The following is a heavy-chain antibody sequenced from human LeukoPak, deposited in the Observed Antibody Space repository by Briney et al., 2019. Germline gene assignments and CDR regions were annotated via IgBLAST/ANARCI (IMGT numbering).Heavy chain of an antibody. CDR3: ARVGHGDGVMDL. Sequence: PGGSLRLSCAASGFPFSGYWMSWVRQAPGKGLFWLGNINHNGSAIYYVDSVKGRFTISRDNAKTSLFLQMNSLTVEDTGIYYCARVGHGDGVMDLWGQGALVTVSS. CDR2: INHNGSAI. CDR1: GFPFSGYW. J-gene: IGHJ4*01. V-gene: IGHV3-7*01. D-gene: IGHD2-21*01.